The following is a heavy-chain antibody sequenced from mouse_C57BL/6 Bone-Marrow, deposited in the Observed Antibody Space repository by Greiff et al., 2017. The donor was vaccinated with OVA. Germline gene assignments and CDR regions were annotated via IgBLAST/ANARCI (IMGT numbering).Heavy chain of an antibody. V-gene: IGHV1-50*01. D-gene: IGHD1-1*01. CDR1: VYTFTSYW. J-gene: IGHJ2*01. CDR2: IDPSDSYT. Sequence: QVQLQQPGAELVKPGASVKLSCKASVYTFTSYWMQWVKQRPGQGLDWIGEIDPSDSYTNYNQKFKGKATLTVDTSSSTAYMQLSSLTSEDSAGDYCARVVYGSFGYWGQGTTLTVSS. CDR3: ARVVYGSFGY.